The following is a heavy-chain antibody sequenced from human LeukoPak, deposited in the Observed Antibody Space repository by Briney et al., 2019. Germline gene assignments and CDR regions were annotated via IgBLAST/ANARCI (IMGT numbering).Heavy chain of an antibody. CDR3: ARSLLDSGTYNDAFDI. V-gene: IGHV5-51*01. CDR1: GYSFTTYW. D-gene: IGHD1-26*01. CDR2: IYPGDSDI. J-gene: IGHJ3*02. Sequence: GGSLRLSCESSGYSFTTYWIAWVRQMPGKGLEWMGIIYPGDSDIRYSPSFRGQVNISVDKSISTAYLQWSRLKASDTAMYYCARSLLDSGTYNDAFDIWGQGTMVTVSS.